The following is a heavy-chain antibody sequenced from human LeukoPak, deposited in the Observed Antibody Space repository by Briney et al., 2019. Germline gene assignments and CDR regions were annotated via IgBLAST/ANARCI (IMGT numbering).Heavy chain of an antibody. CDR2: IYYSGST. V-gene: IGHV4-39*01. D-gene: IGHD6-6*01. CDR1: GGSISSSSYY. J-gene: IGHJ6*03. Sequence: SETLSLTCTVSGGSISSSSYYWGWIRQPPGKGLGWIGSIYYSGSTYYNPSLKSRVTISVDTSKNQFSLKLSSVTAADTAVYYCARWSGSVTARNYYYYMDVWGEGTTVTVSS. CDR3: ARWSGSVTARNYYYYMDV.